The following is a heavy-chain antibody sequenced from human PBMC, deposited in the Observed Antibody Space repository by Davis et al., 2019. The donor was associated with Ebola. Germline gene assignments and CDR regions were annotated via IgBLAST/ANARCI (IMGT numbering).Heavy chain of an antibody. Sequence: GESLKISCVASGFTFSSYAMSWVRQAPGKGLEWVSAISGSGGSTYYADSVKGRFTISRDNSKNTLYLQMNSLRAEDTAVYYCAKSFSSSPRLRYYYGMDVWGQGTTVTVSS. CDR1: GFTFSSYA. J-gene: IGHJ6*02. D-gene: IGHD6-6*01. V-gene: IGHV3-23*01. CDR3: AKSFSSSPRLRYYYGMDV. CDR2: ISGSGGST.